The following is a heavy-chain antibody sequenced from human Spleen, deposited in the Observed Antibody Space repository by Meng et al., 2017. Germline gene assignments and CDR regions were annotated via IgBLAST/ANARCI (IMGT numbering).Heavy chain of an antibody. CDR2: IFHSGST. CDR3: ARGGYSGYDPLDY. CDR1: DDSISSGGYS. D-gene: IGHD5-12*01. V-gene: IGHV4-30-2*01. Sequence: QLQLQESGSGLVKPSQTLSLTCAVSDDSISSGGYSWSWIRQPPGQGLEWIGYIFHSGSTYYNPSLKSRVTISVDRYKNQFSLKLRSVTAADTAVYYCARGGYSGYDPLDYWGQGTLVTVSS. J-gene: IGHJ4*02.